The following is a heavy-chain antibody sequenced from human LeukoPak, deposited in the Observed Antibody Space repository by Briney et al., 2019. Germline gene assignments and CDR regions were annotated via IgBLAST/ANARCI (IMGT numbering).Heavy chain of an antibody. V-gene: IGHV3-66*01. CDR3: ARGPERTGVGTRYYYDMDV. J-gene: IGHJ6*02. Sequence: GGSLRLSCAASGFTVSSNYMSWVRQAPGKGLEWVSVIYSGGSTYYADSVKGRFTISRDNSKNTLYLQMNSLRAEDTAVYYCARGPERTGVGTRYYYDMDVWGQGTTVTVSS. CDR1: GFTVSSNY. D-gene: IGHD2-8*01. CDR2: IYSGGST.